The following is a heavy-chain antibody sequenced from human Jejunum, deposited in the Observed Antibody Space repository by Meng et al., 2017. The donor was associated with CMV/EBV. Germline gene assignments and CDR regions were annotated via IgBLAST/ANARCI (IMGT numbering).Heavy chain of an antibody. Sequence: LSCAASGFTVSSNYMSWVRQAPGKGLEWVSVIYSCGSTYYADSVKGRFTISRDNSKNTVYLQMSSLRPEDTAIYYCAKDSGIAGALDSWGQGTLVTVSS. J-gene: IGHJ4*02. D-gene: IGHD1-26*01. CDR3: AKDSGIAGALDS. CDR1: GFTVSSNY. V-gene: IGHV3-66*03. CDR2: IYSCGST.